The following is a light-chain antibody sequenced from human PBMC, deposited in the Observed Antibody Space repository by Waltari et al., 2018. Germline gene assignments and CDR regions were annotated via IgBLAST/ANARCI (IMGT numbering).Light chain of an antibody. Sequence: QSVLTQPPSPSGTPGQRVTISCSGSNSNLGSNYVYWYQQVPGMAPKLLIYKNNQRPSGVPDRFSGSKSGTPASLAISALRSEDEADYYCAAWDDSLSAVPFGGGTKVTVL. CDR2: KNN. CDR1: NSNLGSNY. J-gene: IGLJ2*01. CDR3: AAWDDSLSAVP. V-gene: IGLV1-47*01.